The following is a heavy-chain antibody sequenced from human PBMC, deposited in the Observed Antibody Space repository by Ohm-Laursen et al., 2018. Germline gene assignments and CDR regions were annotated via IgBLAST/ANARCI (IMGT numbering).Heavy chain of an antibody. D-gene: IGHD1-1*01. J-gene: IGHJ6*02. CDR3: TRDRDWIVYGMDV. V-gene: IGHV3-49*04. CDR2: IRRKAYGGTT. Sequence: SLRLSCSASGFSFGDYAMSWVRQAPGKGLEWVGFIRRKAYGGTTEYAASVKGRFTISRGDSKSIAYLQMNSLKTEDTAVYYCTRDRDWIVYGMDVWGQGTTVTVSS. CDR1: GFSFGDYA.